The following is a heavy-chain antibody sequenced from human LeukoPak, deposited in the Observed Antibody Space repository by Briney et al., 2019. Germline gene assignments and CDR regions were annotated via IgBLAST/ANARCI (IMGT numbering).Heavy chain of an antibody. CDR3: ARGGVRDPEYYDILTGYYVYYMDV. V-gene: IGHV1-18*01. CDR1: GYTFTSYG. CDR2: ISAYNGNT. J-gene: IGHJ6*03. Sequence: ASVKVSCKASGYTFTSYGISWVRQAPGQGLEWMGWISAYNGNTNYAQKLQGRVTMTTDTSTSTAYMELRSLRSDDTAVYYCARGGVRDPEYYDILTGYYVYYMDVWGKGTTVTVSS. D-gene: IGHD3-9*01.